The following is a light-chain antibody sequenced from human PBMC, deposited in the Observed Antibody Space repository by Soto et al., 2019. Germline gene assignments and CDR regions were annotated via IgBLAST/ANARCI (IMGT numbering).Light chain of an antibody. CDR1: QSVSTN. Sequence: EIVMTQSPATLSVSPGERATLSCRASQSVSTNLAWYQQRPGQGPRLLIYGASTLQSGVTSRFSGSGSGTDFTLTISSLQPDDFATYYCQQYNSYSRTFGQGTKVDIK. CDR3: QQYNSYSRT. J-gene: IGKJ1*01. V-gene: IGKV3-15*01. CDR2: GAS.